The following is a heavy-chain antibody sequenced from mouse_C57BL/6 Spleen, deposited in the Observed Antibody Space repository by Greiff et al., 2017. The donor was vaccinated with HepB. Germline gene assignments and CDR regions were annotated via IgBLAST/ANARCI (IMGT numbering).Heavy chain of an antibody. CDR1: GYAFSSYW. J-gene: IGHJ2*01. D-gene: IGHD2-5*01. Sequence: QVQLQQSGAELVKPGASVKISCKASGYAFSSYWMNWVQQRPGKGLEWIGQIYPGDGDTNYNGKFKGKAPLTADQSSSTAYMQLSSLTSEDSAVYFCARYSKFLDYWGQGTTLTVSS. V-gene: IGHV1-80*01. CDR2: IYPGDGDT. CDR3: ARYSKFLDY.